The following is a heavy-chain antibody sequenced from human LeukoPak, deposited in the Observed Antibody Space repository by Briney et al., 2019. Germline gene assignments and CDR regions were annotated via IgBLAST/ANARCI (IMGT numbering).Heavy chain of an antibody. J-gene: IGHJ4*02. Sequence: GGSLRLSCAASGFTFSSYGMHWVRQAPGKGLEWVSTISGSGDNTYYPDSVKGRFTISRDNSKNTLYLRMNSLRVEDTAVYYCAKVPMVRGVIMDYFDYWGQGILVTVSS. CDR1: GFTFSSYG. V-gene: IGHV3-23*01. CDR2: ISGSGDNT. D-gene: IGHD3-10*01. CDR3: AKVPMVRGVIMDYFDY.